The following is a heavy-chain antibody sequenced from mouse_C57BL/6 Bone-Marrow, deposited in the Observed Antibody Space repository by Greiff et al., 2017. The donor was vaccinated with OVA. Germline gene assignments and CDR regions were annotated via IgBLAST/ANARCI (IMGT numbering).Heavy chain of an antibody. J-gene: IGHJ4*01. V-gene: IGHV10-1*01. CDR1: GFSFNTYA. CDR2: IRSKSNNYAT. CDR3: VRHNYHFSYAMDY. D-gene: IGHD2-1*01. Sequence: EVQLVESGGGLVQPKGSLKLSCAASGFSFNTYAMNWVRQAPGKGLEWVARIRSKSNNYATYYADSVKDRFTISIDDSESMLYLQMNNLKTEDTAMYYCVRHNYHFSYAMDYWGQGTSVTVSS.